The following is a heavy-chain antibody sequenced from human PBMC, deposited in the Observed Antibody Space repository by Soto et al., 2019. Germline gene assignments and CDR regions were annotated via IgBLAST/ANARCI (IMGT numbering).Heavy chain of an antibody. CDR1: GYTFTGYY. Sequence: ASVKVSCKASGYTFTGYYMHWVRQAPGQGLEWMGWINPNSGGTNYAQKFQGWVTMTRDTSISTAYMELSRLRSDDTAVYYCARHYRYGTYHFDYWGQGTLVTVSS. J-gene: IGHJ4*02. CDR2: INPNSGGT. D-gene: IGHD5-18*01. CDR3: ARHYRYGTYHFDY. V-gene: IGHV1-2*04.